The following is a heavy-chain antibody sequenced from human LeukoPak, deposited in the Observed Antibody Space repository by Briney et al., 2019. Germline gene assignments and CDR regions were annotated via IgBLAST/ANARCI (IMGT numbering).Heavy chain of an antibody. CDR3: ARTGGSFYFYYYMDV. D-gene: IGHD1-26*01. Sequence: PSETLSLTCTVSGGSIRSSTYNWGWIRQPLGKGLEWIGSVHYTGTTFYNPSLKSRVTISVDTSKNQFSLKLSSVTAADTAVYYCARTGGSFYFYYYMDVWGKGTTVTVSS. J-gene: IGHJ6*03. CDR1: GGSIRSSTYN. V-gene: IGHV4-39*07. CDR2: VHYTGTT.